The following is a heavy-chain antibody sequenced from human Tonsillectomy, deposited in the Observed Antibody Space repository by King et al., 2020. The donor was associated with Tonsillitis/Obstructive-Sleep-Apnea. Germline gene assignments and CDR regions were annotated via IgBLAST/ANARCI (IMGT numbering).Heavy chain of an antibody. CDR3: ARAPTVTTLDY. D-gene: IGHD4-17*01. CDR2: INHSGST. CDR1: GGSFSGYY. Sequence: VQLQQWGAGLLKPSETLSLTCAVYGGSFSGYYWSWIRQPPGKGLEWIGEINHSGSTNYNPSLKSRVTISVDTSKNQFSLRLSAVTAADTAVYYCARAPTVTTLDYWGQGTLVTVSS. V-gene: IGHV4-34*01. J-gene: IGHJ4*02.